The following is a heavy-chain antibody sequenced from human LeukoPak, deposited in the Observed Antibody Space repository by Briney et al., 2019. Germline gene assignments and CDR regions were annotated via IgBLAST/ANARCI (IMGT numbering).Heavy chain of an antibody. D-gene: IGHD3-16*02. CDR1: GFTFSTYS. V-gene: IGHV3-21*01. J-gene: IGHJ4*02. CDR3: ARAYSMKGSCRNDFDY. CDR2: TRMSSTYI. Sequence: GGSLRLSCAASGFTFSTYSMNWVRQAPGKGLEWVSSTRMSSTYIYNADSVKGRFTISRDNAKNALYLQMDSLRVEDTAVYYCARAYSMKGSCRNDFDYWGQGTLVTVSS.